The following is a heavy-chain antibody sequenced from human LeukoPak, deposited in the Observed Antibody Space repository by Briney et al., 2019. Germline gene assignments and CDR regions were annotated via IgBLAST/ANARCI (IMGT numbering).Heavy chain of an antibody. V-gene: IGHV3-48*01. CDR1: GFTISSYS. CDR3: ARKTGGSLDI. Sequence: GGSLRLSCAASGFTISSYSMNWVRQAPGQGLEWVSYISSSISTIYYADSVRGRFTISRDNAKNSLYLQMNSLRGEDTAVYYCARKTGGSLDIWGQGTMVTVSS. J-gene: IGHJ3*02. D-gene: IGHD7-27*01. CDR2: ISSSISTI.